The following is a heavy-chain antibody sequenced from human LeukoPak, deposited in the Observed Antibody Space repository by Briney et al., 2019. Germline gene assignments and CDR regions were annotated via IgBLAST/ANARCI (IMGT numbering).Heavy chain of an antibody. Sequence: ASVKVSCKASGYTFTSYYMHWVRQAPGQGLEWMGIINPSGGSTSYAQKFQGRVTMTRDTSTSTVYMELSSLRSEDTAEYYCARDLVTTGGMDVWGQGTTVTVSS. CDR2: INPSGGST. V-gene: IGHV1-46*01. J-gene: IGHJ6*02. CDR1: GYTFTSYY. D-gene: IGHD4-17*01. CDR3: ARDLVTTGGMDV.